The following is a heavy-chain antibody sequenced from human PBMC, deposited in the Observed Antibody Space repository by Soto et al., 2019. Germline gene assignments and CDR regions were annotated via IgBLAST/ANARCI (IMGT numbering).Heavy chain of an antibody. CDR2: IIPIFGTT. CDR1: GGTFSSYA. J-gene: IGHJ6*02. Sequence: RASVKVSCKASGGTFSSYAISWVRQASGQGLEWMGGIIPIFGTTNYARRFQGRVTITADKSTSTAYMELRSLRSEDTAVYYCARGTRSGSYYYYGLDVWGQGTTVTVSS. CDR3: ARGTRSGSYYYYGLDV. D-gene: IGHD1-26*01. V-gene: IGHV1-69*06.